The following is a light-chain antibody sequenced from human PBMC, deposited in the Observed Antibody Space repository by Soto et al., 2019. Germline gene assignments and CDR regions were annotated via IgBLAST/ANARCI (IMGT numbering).Light chain of an antibody. CDR1: MRDVGAYNY. J-gene: IGLJ1*01. CDR2: EVG. Sequence: QSVLTQPASVSGSPGQSITISCAGTMRDVGAYNYVSWYQQHPGKAPKLMIYEVGDRPSGLSNRFSGSKSGNTASLTISRLQPEDEADYYCSSYTSNNFYVFGTGTKVTVL. V-gene: IGLV2-14*01. CDR3: SSYTSNNFYV.